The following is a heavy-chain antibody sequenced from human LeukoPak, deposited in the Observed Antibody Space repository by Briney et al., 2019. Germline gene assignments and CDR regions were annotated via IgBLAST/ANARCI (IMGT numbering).Heavy chain of an antibody. CDR3: AKDVEGYCSGGSCYFDY. Sequence: GGSLRLSCAASGFTFSSYAMSWVRQAPGKGLEWVSAISGSGGSTYYADSAKGRFTISRDNSKNTLYLQMNSLRAEDTAVYYCAKDVEGYCSGGSCYFDYWGQGTLVTVSS. D-gene: IGHD2-15*01. CDR2: ISGSGGST. J-gene: IGHJ4*02. CDR1: GFTFSSYA. V-gene: IGHV3-23*01.